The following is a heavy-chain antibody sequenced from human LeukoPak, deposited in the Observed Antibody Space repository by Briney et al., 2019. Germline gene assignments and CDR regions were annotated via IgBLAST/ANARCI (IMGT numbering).Heavy chain of an antibody. J-gene: IGHJ6*02. CDR2: IYSGGST. V-gene: IGHV3-66*01. D-gene: IGHD5-24*01. Sequence: GVSLTLLCAVCGLIECRYYMLWLRHPPGKALEGVSLIYSGGSTYYADSVKGRFSISRDNAKNTLYLQMNSLRAEDTAVYYCASRDKGYYYGMDVWGQGTTVTVSS. CDR3: ASRDKGYYYGMDV. CDR1: GLIECRYY.